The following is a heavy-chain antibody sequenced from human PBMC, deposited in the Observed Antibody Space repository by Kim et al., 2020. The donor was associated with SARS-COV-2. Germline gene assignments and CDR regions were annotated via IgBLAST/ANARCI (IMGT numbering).Heavy chain of an antibody. D-gene: IGHD3-22*01. CDR3: TTDTPTYYYDSSGYVSYYYGMDV. CDR2: IKSKTDGGTT. Sequence: GGSLRLSCAASGFTFSNAWMSWVRQAPGKGLEWVGRIKSKTDGGTTDYAAPVKGRFTISRDDSKNTLYLQMNSLKTEDTAVYYCTTDTPTYYYDSSGYVSYYYGMDVWGQGTTVTVSS. J-gene: IGHJ6*02. CDR1: GFTFSNAW. V-gene: IGHV3-15*01.